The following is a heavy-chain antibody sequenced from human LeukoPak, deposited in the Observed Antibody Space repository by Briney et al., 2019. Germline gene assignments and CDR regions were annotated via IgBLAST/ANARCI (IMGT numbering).Heavy chain of an antibody. Sequence: SGPALVKPTQTLTLTCTFSGFSLSTSGMRVSWIRQPPGKALEWLARIDWDDDKFYSTSLKTRPTISKDTSKNQVVLTMTNMDPVDTATYYCARTLGTTDLDYWGQGTLVTVSS. J-gene: IGHJ4*02. V-gene: IGHV2-70*04. CDR2: IDWDDDK. CDR1: GFSLSTSGMR. CDR3: ARTLGTTDLDY. D-gene: IGHD1-7*01.